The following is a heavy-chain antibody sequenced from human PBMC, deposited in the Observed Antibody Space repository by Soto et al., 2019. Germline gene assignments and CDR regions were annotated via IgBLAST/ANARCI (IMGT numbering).Heavy chain of an antibody. CDR3: ASGGNWFDP. CDR2: MYYNGNI. D-gene: IGHD3-16*01. J-gene: IGHJ5*02. V-gene: IGHV4-59*01. Sequence: SETLSLTCAVCGGCITNYYWTWVRQSPEKGLEWIGYMYYNGNINYNPSLKSRVTISIDTSKNQFSLTLKSVTAADTAVYYCASGGNWFDPWGQGVLVTLSS. CDR1: GGCITNYY.